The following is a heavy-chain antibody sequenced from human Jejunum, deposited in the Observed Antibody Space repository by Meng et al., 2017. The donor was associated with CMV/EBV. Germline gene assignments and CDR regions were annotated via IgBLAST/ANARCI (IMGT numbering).Heavy chain of an antibody. Sequence: SGFTFSSSSMNWVRQAPGKGLEWISHISWSSGIMYYSDSVKGRFTISRDNAKNSLYLQMNSLRGEDTAVYYCTRDPNQLVLEYFQHWGQGTPVTVSS. V-gene: IGHV3-48*04. CDR3: TRDPNQLVLEYFQH. D-gene: IGHD1-14*01. CDR2: ISWSSGIM. CDR1: GFTFSSSS. J-gene: IGHJ1*01.